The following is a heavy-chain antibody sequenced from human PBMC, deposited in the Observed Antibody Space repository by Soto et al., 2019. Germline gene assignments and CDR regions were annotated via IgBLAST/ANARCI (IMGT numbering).Heavy chain of an antibody. Sequence: SETLSLTCAVYGGSFSGYYWSWIRQPPGKGLEWIGEINHSGSTNYNPSLKSRVTISVDTSKNQFSLKLSSVTAADTAVYYCARGPKRGALYYYCYMDVWGKGTTVTVSS. CDR2: INHSGST. J-gene: IGHJ6*03. D-gene: IGHD3-10*01. CDR1: GGSFSGYY. V-gene: IGHV4-34*01. CDR3: ARGPKRGALYYYCYMDV.